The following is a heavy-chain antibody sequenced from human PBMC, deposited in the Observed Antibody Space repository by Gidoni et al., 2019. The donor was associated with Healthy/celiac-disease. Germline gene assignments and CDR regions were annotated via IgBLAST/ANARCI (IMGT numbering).Heavy chain of an antibody. CDR1: GFTFDDYA. V-gene: IGHV3-9*01. CDR2: ISWNSGSI. J-gene: IGHJ4*02. CDR3: AKDNTAFWSGYSPAFDY. D-gene: IGHD3-3*01. Sequence: EVQLVESGGGLVQPGRSLRLSCAASGFTFDDYAMHWVRQAPGKGLEWVSGISWNSGSIGYADSVKGRFTISRDNAKNSLYLQMNSLRAEDTALYYCAKDNTAFWSGYSPAFDYWGQGTLVTVSS.